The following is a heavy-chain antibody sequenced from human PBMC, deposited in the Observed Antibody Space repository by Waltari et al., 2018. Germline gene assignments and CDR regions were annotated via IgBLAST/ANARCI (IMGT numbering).Heavy chain of an antibody. V-gene: IGHV3-21*04. CDR1: GFRFSDYD. CDR3: TRDLYGSGGDWFDP. Sequence: EERLVESGGGLVKPGGSLRLSCVASGFRFSDYDMNWVRQTPGTGLEWVSAIGGTHSNIFYADSVRDRFTVSRDNAMNSLFLEMKNLRAEDTGLYYCTRDLYGSGGDWFDPWGQGTLVTVSS. D-gene: IGHD3-10*01. J-gene: IGHJ5*02. CDR2: IGGTHSNI.